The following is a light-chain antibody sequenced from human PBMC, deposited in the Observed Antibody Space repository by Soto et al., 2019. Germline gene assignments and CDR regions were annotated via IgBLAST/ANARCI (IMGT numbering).Light chain of an antibody. CDR1: QTINNW. CDR2: KVS. CDR3: QQYESYST. Sequence: DIQLTQSPSTLSASVGDRVTITCRASQTINNWLAWYQQKPGKPPKLLIYKVSNLQSGLPSRFSGSGSGTEFTLTISSLQPDDSATYYCQQYESYSTFGQGTKLEI. V-gene: IGKV1-5*03. J-gene: IGKJ2*01.